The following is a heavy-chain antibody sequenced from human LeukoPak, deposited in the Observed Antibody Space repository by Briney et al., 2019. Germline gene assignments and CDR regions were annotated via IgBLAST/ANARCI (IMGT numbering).Heavy chain of an antibody. D-gene: IGHD6-6*01. CDR3: ARDSSSGAFDI. CDR1: GFTFSSYW. V-gene: IGHV3-74*01. J-gene: IGHJ3*02. Sequence: PGGSLRLSCAASGFTFSSYWMHWVRQAPGKGLVRVSRINSDGSSTSYADSVKGRFTISRDNAKNTLYLQMNSLRAEDTAVYYCARDSSSGAFDIWGQGTMVTVSS. CDR2: INSDGSST.